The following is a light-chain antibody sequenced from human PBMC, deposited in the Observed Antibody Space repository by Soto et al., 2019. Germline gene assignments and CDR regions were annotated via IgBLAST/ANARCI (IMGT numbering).Light chain of an antibody. Sequence: QSVLTQPPSVSGAPGQRVTISCTGSSSNIGAGYDVHWYQQLPGTAPKLLLYGNSNRPSGVPDRFSGSKSGTSASLASTGLQAEDEADYYCQSYDSSLSAVVFGGGTKLTVL. CDR1: SSNIGAGYD. V-gene: IGLV1-40*01. J-gene: IGLJ2*01. CDR3: QSYDSSLSAVV. CDR2: GNS.